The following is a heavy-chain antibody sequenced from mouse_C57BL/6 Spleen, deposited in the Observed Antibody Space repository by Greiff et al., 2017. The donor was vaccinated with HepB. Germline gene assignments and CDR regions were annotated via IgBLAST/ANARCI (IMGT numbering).Heavy chain of an antibody. Sequence: QVQLQQPGAELVRPGSSVKLSCKASGYTFTSYWMHWVKQRPIQGLEWIGNIDPSDSETHYNQKFKDKATLTVDKSSSTAYMHLSSLTSEDSAVYYCARGSHYDGRFDDWGQGTTLTVSS. CDR1: GYTFTSYW. J-gene: IGHJ2*01. CDR3: ARGSHYDGRFDD. V-gene: IGHV1-52*01. CDR2: IDPSDSET. D-gene: IGHD1-2*01.